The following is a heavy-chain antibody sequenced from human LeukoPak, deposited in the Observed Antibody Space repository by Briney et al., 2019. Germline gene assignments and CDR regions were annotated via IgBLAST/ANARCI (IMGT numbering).Heavy chain of an antibody. CDR3: AKSGQGYYTYYFDY. CDR1: GFTFSSYG. V-gene: IGHV3-33*06. J-gene: IGHJ4*02. D-gene: IGHD3-3*01. Sequence: GGSLRLSCAASGFTFSSYGMHWVRQAPGKGLEWVAVIWYDGSNKYYADSVKGRFTISRDNSKNTLYLQMNSLRAEDTAVYYCAKSGQGYYTYYFDYWGQGTLVTVSS. CDR2: IWYDGSNK.